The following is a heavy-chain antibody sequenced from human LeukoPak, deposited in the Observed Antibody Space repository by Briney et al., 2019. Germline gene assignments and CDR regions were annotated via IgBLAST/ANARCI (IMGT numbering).Heavy chain of an antibody. Sequence: ASVKVSCKASGGTFSSYAISWVRQAPGQRLEWMGWINAGNGNTKYSQKFQGRVTITRDTSASTAYMELSSLRSEDTAVYYCARDVDPKRLYYDSSGYYPNFDYWGQGTLVTASS. CDR3: ARDVDPKRLYYDSSGYYPNFDY. J-gene: IGHJ4*02. CDR1: GGTFSSYA. V-gene: IGHV1-3*01. D-gene: IGHD3-22*01. CDR2: INAGNGNT.